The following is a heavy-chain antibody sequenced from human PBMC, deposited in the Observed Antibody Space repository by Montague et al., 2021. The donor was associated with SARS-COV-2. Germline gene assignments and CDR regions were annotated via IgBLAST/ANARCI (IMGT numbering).Heavy chain of an antibody. J-gene: IGHJ4*02. CDR1: GGSISDSNYL. Sequence: SETLSHTCTVSGGSISDSNYLWGWIRQPPGKGLEWIGDIHYSGTYYNPXXRSRVTMSRDLSENQFSLRLRSVTAADTALYYCARSLISASGTGSNFDSWGQGTLVAVSS. CDR2: IHYSGT. CDR3: ARSLISASGTGSNFDS. D-gene: IGHD6-13*01. V-gene: IGHV4-39*07.